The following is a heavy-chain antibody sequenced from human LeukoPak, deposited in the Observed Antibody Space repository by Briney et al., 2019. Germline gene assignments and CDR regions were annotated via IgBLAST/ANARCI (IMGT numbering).Heavy chain of an antibody. V-gene: IGHV4-39*01. CDR2: IYYSGST. CDR3: ARLRNYYHYMDV. CDR1: GGSISSSTYY. Sequence: SETLSLTCTVSGGSISSSTYYWGWIRQPPGKGLEWIGSIYYSGSTYYNPSLKSRVTISVDTSKKQFSLKLSSVTAADTAVYYCARLRNYYHYMDVWGEGTTVTVSS. J-gene: IGHJ6*03.